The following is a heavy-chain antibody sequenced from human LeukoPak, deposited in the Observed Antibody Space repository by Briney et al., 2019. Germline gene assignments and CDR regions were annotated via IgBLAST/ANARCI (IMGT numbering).Heavy chain of an antibody. CDR2: IYYSGST. CDR1: GGSISSSSYY. J-gene: IGHJ6*03. V-gene: IGHV4-39*07. Sequence: SETLSLTCTVSGGSISSSSYYWGWIRQPPGKGLEWIGSIYYSGSTYYNPSLQSRVTISIDTSKNQFSLKLRFVTAADTAVYYCARVRCSGGSCPYYYYYYYMDVWGKGTTVTVSS. CDR3: ARVRCSGGSCPYYYYYYYMDV. D-gene: IGHD2-15*01.